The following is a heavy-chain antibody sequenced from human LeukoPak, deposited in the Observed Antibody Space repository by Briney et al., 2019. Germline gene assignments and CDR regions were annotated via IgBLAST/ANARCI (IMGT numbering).Heavy chain of an antibody. D-gene: IGHD5-24*01. CDR3: ARGDGCFQL. Sequence: TGGSLRLSCTASGFTFSNYWMNWVRQAPGKGLEWVANIKQDGSEKYYVDSVKGRFTISRDNAKNTLYLEMNSLRAEDTATYYCARGDGCFQLWGQGTLVTVSS. V-gene: IGHV3-7*05. J-gene: IGHJ1*01. CDR1: GFTFSNYW. CDR2: IKQDGSEK.